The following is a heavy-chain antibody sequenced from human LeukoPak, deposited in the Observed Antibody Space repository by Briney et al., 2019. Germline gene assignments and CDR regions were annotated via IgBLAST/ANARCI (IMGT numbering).Heavy chain of an antibody. CDR1: GFTFSSYW. V-gene: IGHV3-7*01. CDR3: AREYGGSYFFDY. D-gene: IGHD1-26*01. CDR2: IKQDASEK. Sequence: GGSLRLSCAASGFTFSSYWMSWVRQAPGKGLEWVAIIKQDASEKYYVDSVKGRFTISRDNAKNSLYLQMNYLRAEDTAVYYCAREYGGSYFFDYWGQGTLVTVSS. J-gene: IGHJ4*02.